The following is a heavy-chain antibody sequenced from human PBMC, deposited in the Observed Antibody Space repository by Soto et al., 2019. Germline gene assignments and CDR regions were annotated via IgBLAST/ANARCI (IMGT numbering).Heavy chain of an antibody. CDR2: IYYSGST. Sequence: SETLSLTCTVSGGSISSYYWIWIRQPPGKGLEWIGYIYYSGSTNYNPSLKSRVTISVDTSKNQFSLKLSSVTAADTAVYYCARSQYYDILTGYYDYYYYYGMGVWGQGTTVTVSS. CDR3: ARSQYYDILTGYYDYYYYYGMGV. D-gene: IGHD3-9*01. CDR1: GGSISSYY. J-gene: IGHJ6*02. V-gene: IGHV4-59*01.